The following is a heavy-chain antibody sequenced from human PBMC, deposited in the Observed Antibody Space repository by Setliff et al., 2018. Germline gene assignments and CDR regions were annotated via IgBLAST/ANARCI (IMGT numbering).Heavy chain of an antibody. CDR2: INHRGST. CDR1: GGTFSDYH. CDR3: ARGSHDGDVYSGGFYFFDL. Sequence: SETLSLTCAAYGGTFSDYHWTWIRQSPEKGLEWIGEINHRGSTNYNPSLKSRVTISIDTSRDQFSLKLIPMIAADTAVYYCARGSHDGDVYSGGFYFFDLWGQGIQVTVSS. D-gene: IGHD2-21*01. J-gene: IGHJ4*02. V-gene: IGHV4-34*01.